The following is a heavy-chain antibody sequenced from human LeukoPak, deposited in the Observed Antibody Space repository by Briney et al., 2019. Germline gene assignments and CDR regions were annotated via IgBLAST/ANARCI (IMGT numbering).Heavy chain of an antibody. J-gene: IGHJ2*01. CDR1: GGSVSSGSYY. V-gene: IGHV4-61*01. CDR3: ARLAIGGPNSYFAL. Sequence: SETLSLTCTVSGGSVSSGSYYWSWIRQPPGKGLEWIGYIYYSGSTNYNPSLKSRVTISVDTSKNQFSLKLSSVTAADTAVYYCARLAIGGPNSYFALWGRGTLVTVSS. D-gene: IGHD4-23*01. CDR2: IYYSGST.